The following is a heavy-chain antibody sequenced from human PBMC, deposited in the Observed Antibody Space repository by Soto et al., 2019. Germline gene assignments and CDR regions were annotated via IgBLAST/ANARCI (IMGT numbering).Heavy chain of an antibody. J-gene: IGHJ6*02. CDR3: ARVGASSGWYYYYYYGMDV. CDR1: GYTFTGYY. CDR2: INPNSGGT. V-gene: IGHV1-2*02. Sequence: ASVKVSCKASGYTFTGYYMHWVRQAPGQGLEWMGWINPNSGGTNYAQKFQGRVTMTRDTSISTAYMELSRLRSDDTAVYYCARVGASSGWYYYYYYGMDVWGQGTTVTVSS. D-gene: IGHD6-19*01.